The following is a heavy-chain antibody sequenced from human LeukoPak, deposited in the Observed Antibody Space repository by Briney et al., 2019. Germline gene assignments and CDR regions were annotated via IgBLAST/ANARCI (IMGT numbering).Heavy chain of an antibody. CDR3: GNGCLSGCLDF. CDR1: GLSAASHW. V-gene: IGHV3-74*01. CDR2: IKTDGSDT. J-gene: IGHJ4*02. D-gene: IGHD6-19*01. Sequence: GGSLRLSWPAAGLSAASHWTDCVRQAPGKGLVWVSRIKTDGSDTSYADSVKGRSTISRDNAKHTMYLQMNSMSAEDTAVYYCGNGCLSGCLDFWGQGTLVTVSS.